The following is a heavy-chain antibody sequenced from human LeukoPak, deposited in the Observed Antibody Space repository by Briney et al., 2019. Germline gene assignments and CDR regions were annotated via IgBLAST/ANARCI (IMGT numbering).Heavy chain of an antibody. CDR1: GGSISNINW. CDR3: ASLRFLEWFFDY. CDR2: IHHSGVT. V-gene: IGHV4-4*02. D-gene: IGHD3-3*01. J-gene: IGHJ4*02. Sequence: SGTLSLTCAVSGGSISNINWWSWVRQPPGKGLEWIGEIHHSGVTNYNPSLKSRVTISLDKSNNQFSLKLSSVTAADTAVYYCASLRFLEWFFDYWGQGTLVTVSS.